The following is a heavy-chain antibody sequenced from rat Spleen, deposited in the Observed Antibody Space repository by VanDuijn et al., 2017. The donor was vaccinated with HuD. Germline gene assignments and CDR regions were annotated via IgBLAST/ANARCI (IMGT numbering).Heavy chain of an antibody. CDR2: ISSGGSP. CDR3: ARGWERFAY. V-gene: IGHV2-6*01. D-gene: IGHD5-1*01. J-gene: IGHJ3*01. Sequence: QVQLKESGPGLVQPSQTLSLTCTVSGFSLTSYTMSWVRQPPGKGLEWIATISSGGSPYYNSALRSRLSISRDTSKSQIFLKMNSLQTEDTAMYFCARGWERFAYWGQSTLVTVSS. CDR1: GFSLTSYT.